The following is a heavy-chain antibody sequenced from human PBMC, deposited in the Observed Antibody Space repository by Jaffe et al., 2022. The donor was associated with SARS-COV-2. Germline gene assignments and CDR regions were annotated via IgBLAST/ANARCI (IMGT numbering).Heavy chain of an antibody. CDR1: GGSISSSSYY. CDR2: IYYSGST. D-gene: IGHD3-3*01. Sequence: QLQLQESGPGLVKPSETLSLTCTVSGGSISSSSYYWGWIRQPPGKGLEWIGSIYYSGSTYYNPSLKSRVTISVDTSKNQFSLKLSSVTAADTAVYYCARQEEVLRFLEWLLWFDPWGQGTLVTVSS. CDR3: ARQEEVLRFLEWLLWFDP. V-gene: IGHV4-39*01. J-gene: IGHJ5*02.